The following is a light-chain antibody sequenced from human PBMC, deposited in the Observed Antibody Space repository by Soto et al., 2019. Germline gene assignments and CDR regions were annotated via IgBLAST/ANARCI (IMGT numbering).Light chain of an antibody. Sequence: QLVLGQPASVSGSPGQSITITCTGTSSDVGGYKYVSWYQQYPGKAPKLLIYEVSNRPSGISHRFSGSKSGNTASLTISGLQADDEADYYCSSYTARSSFADVFGTGTKLTVL. J-gene: IGLJ1*01. CDR3: SSYTARSSFADV. CDR1: SSDVGGYKY. CDR2: EVS. V-gene: IGLV2-14*01.